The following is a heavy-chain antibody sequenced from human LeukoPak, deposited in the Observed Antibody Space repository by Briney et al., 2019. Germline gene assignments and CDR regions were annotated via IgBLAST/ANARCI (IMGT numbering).Heavy chain of an antibody. Sequence: GGSLRLSCAASGFTFSSYSMNWVRQAPGKGLEWVSAISGSGGSTYYADSVKGRFTISRDNSKNTLYLQMNSLRAEDTAVYYCARVGRNDYGGNSADYWGQGTLVTVSS. CDR1: GFTFSSYS. D-gene: IGHD4-23*01. CDR3: ARVGRNDYGGNSADY. V-gene: IGHV3-23*01. J-gene: IGHJ4*02. CDR2: ISGSGGST.